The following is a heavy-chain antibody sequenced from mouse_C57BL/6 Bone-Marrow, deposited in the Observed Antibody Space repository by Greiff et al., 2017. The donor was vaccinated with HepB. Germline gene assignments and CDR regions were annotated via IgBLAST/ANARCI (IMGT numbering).Heavy chain of an antibody. D-gene: IGHD1-1*01. CDR3: VRGAVVATYWYIDV. J-gene: IGHJ1*03. V-gene: IGHV10-3*01. Sequence: EVMLVESGGGLVQPKGSLKLSCAASGFTFNTYAMHWVRQAPGKGLEWVARIRSKSSNYATYYADSVKDRFTISRDNSQSMLYLQMNNLKTEDTAMDYCVRGAVVATYWYIDVWGTGTTVTVSS. CDR1: GFTFNTYA. CDR2: IRSKSSNYAT.